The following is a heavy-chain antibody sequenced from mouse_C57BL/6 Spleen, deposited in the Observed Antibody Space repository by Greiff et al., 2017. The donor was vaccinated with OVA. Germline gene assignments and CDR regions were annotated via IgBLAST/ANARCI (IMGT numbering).Heavy chain of an antibody. Sequence: VQLQQSVAELVRPGASVKLSCTASGFNIKNPYMHWVKQRPEQGLEWIGRIDPANGNTKYAPKFQGKATITADTSSNTAYLQLSSLTSEDTAIYYCARSHLYYDYTGFDVWGTGTTVTVSS. D-gene: IGHD2-4*01. J-gene: IGHJ1*03. V-gene: IGHV14-3*01. CDR1: GFNIKNPY. CDR2: IDPANGNT. CDR3: ARSHLYYDYTGFDV.